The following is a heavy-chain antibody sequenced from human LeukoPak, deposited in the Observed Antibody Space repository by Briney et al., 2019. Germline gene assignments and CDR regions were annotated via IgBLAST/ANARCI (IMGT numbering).Heavy chain of an antibody. V-gene: IGHV4-59*01. Sequence: SETLSLTCTVSGASFNNYYWSWIRQPPGKELEWIGYIYYSGSTDYNPSLKSRLTMSVDTSKNQFSLNLRSVTAADTAVYYCARLAASGTNFDYWGQGALVTVSS. CDR2: IYYSGST. J-gene: IGHJ4*02. CDR3: ARLAASGTNFDY. CDR1: GASFNNYY. D-gene: IGHD6-13*01.